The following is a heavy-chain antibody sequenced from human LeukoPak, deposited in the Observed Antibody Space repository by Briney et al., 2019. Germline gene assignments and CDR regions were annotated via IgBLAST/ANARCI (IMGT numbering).Heavy chain of an antibody. J-gene: IGHJ6*02. CDR1: GFTFSSYS. V-gene: IGHV3-48*01. D-gene: IGHD6-6*01. CDR3: ARDQEYSSSSSYYYYGMDV. CDR2: ISISSSTI. Sequence: GGSLRLSCAASGFTFSSYSMNWVRQAPGKGLEWVSYISISSSTIYYADSVKGRFTISRDNAQNSLYLQMNSLRAEDTAVYYCARDQEYSSSSSYYYYGMDVWGQGTTVTVSS.